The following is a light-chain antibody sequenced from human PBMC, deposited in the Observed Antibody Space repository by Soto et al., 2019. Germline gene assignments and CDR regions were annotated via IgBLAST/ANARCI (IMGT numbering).Light chain of an antibody. J-gene: IGKJ2*01. CDR1: QSIINNY. CDR3: HQYGSSPPYT. V-gene: IGKV3-20*01. Sequence: EVVLTQSPGTLSLSPGERATLSCRASQSIINNYLAWYQQRPGQAPRLLIYGSSDRATGIPGRFSGSGSGTDFTLTISRLEPEDFAVYYCHQYGSSPPYTFGQGTKLAI. CDR2: GSS.